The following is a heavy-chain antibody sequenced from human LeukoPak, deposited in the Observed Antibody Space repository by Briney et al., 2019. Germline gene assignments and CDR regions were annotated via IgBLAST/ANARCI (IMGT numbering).Heavy chain of an antibody. CDR2: IYYSGST. CDR1: GGSISSGSYY. J-gene: IGHJ3*02. Sequence: PSETLSLTCTVSGGSISSGSYYWSWIRQPPGKGLEWIGYIYYSGSTNYNPSPKSRVTISVDTSKNQFSLKLSSVTAADTAVYYCARRDPIFGVVSDAFDIWGQGTMVTVSS. CDR3: ARRDPIFGVVSDAFDI. V-gene: IGHV4-61*01. D-gene: IGHD3-3*01.